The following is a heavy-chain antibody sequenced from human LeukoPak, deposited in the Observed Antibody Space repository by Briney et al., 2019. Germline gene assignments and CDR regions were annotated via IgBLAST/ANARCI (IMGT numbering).Heavy chain of an antibody. CDR1: GVSISSGGHY. Sequence: SETLSLTCTVPGVSISSGGHYWSWIRQHPGEGLEWIGYIYSGGSTYHNPSLNSRVTISRDTSSNQFSLNLRSVTAADAAVYYCARDPGFDGTYSYFFDFWGQGALVTVSS. CDR3: ARDPGFDGTYSYFFDF. J-gene: IGHJ4*02. V-gene: IGHV4-31*03. D-gene: IGHD1-26*01. CDR2: IYSGGST.